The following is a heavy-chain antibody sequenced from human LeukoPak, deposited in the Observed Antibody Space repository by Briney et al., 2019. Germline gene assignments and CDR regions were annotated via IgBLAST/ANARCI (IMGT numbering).Heavy chain of an antibody. Sequence: ASVKVSCKASGYTFTGYYMHWVRQAPGQGLEWMGWINPNSGGTNYAQKFQGWVTMTRDTSISTAYMELSRLRSDDTAVYYCARSIIVVVPAVDYGMDVWGKGTTVTVSS. J-gene: IGHJ6*04. D-gene: IGHD2-2*01. CDR3: ARSIIVVVPAVDYGMDV. CDR2: INPNSGGT. CDR1: GYTFTGYY. V-gene: IGHV1-2*04.